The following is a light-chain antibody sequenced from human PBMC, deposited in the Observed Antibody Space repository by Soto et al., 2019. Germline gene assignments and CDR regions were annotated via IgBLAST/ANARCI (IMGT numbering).Light chain of an antibody. V-gene: IGKV3-15*01. Sequence: EIVMTQSPATLSVSPGERATLSCRASQSVSSNLAWYQQKPGQAPRLLIYGESTRATGIPARFSGSGYATEFPLTITRLQSEDFAVYYCPHYNNWPRTFCKGTKVDI. CDR2: GES. CDR3: PHYNNWPRT. J-gene: IGKJ1*01. CDR1: QSVSSN.